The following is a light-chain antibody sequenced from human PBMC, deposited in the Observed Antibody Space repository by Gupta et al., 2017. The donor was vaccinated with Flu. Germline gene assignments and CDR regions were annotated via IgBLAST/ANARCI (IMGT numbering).Light chain of an antibody. CDR3: LQYHTSPPT. Sequence: VIWMTQSPSLLSAAIGDRVTMNRLVRQDINRFLAWCRQKPGKAPELLIYAATTLQSGVPSRFSGSGSGTDFTLTISCLQSEDFATFYCLQYHTSPPTFGQGTKVEIK. V-gene: IGKV1D-8*01. CDR1: QDINRF. CDR2: AAT. J-gene: IGKJ2*01.